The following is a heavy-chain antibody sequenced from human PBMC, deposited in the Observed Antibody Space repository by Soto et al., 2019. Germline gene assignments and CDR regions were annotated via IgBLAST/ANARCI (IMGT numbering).Heavy chain of an antibody. V-gene: IGHV3-33*01. CDR2: IWYDGNNK. CDR3: ARDHDYSSYRDY. CDR1: GFTFSSYG. D-gene: IGHD4-4*01. J-gene: IGHJ4*02. Sequence: QVQLVESGGGVVQPGRSLRLSCAASGFTFSSYGMHWVRQAPGKGLEWVAVIWYDGNNKNYEDSVKGRFTISRDNSKNTLFLQMNSLRDEDTAVYYCARDHDYSSYRDYWGQGTLVTVSS.